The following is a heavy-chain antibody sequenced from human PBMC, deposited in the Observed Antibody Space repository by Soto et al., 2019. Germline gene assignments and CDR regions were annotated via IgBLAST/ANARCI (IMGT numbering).Heavy chain of an antibody. CDR2: ISAYDGNT. J-gene: IGHJ4*02. D-gene: IGHD6-13*01. CDR3: ARESTSSWYLLY. Sequence: QVQLVQSGAEVKKPGASVKVSCKASGYTFTDYGISWVRQAPGQGLEWMGWISAYDGNTNCAQKVQGRVTMTTDTSTSTAYMELRSLRSDDTAVYFCARESTSSWYLLYWGQGTLVTVSS. CDR1: GYTFTDYG. V-gene: IGHV1-18*01.